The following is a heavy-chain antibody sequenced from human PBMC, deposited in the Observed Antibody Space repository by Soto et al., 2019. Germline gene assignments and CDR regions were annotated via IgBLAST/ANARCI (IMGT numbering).Heavy chain of an antibody. CDR3: ARVPFLEWLLSGTGYFDY. CDR2: INPSGGST. J-gene: IGHJ4*02. V-gene: IGHV1-46*01. D-gene: IGHD3-3*02. CDR1: GYTFTSYY. Sequence: ASVKVSCKASGYTFTSYYMHWVRQAPGHGLEWMGIINPSGGSTSYAQKFQGRVTMTRDTSTSTVYMELSSLRSEDTAVYYCARVPFLEWLLSGTGYFDYWGQGTLVTVSS.